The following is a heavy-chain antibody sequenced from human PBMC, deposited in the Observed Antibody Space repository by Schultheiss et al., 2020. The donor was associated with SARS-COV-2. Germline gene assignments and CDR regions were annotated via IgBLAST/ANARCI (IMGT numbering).Heavy chain of an antibody. Sequence: SETLSLTCAVYGGSFSGYYWSWIRQPPGKGLEWIGYIYYSGSTYYNPSLKSRVTISVDTSKNQFSLKLSSVTAADTAVYYCARVSSSSYYGMDVWGQGTTVTVSS. D-gene: IGHD6-6*01. J-gene: IGHJ6*02. V-gene: IGHV4-34*01. CDR2: IYYSGST. CDR3: ARVSSSSYYGMDV. CDR1: GGSFSGYY.